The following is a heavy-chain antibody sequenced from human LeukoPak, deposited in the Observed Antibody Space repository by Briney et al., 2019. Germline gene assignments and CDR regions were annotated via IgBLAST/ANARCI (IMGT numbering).Heavy chain of an antibody. CDR1: GGSISSYY. V-gene: IGHV4-4*07. Sequence: SEPLSLPCTVSGGSISSYYRSWIRQPAGKGLEWIGRIYTSGSTNHNPSLKSRVAMSVDTSKNQFSLKLSSVTAADTAVYYCAREGCSSTSCHINGWFDPWGQGTLVTVSS. CDR2: IYTSGST. CDR3: AREGCSSTSCHINGWFDP. D-gene: IGHD2-2*02. J-gene: IGHJ5*02.